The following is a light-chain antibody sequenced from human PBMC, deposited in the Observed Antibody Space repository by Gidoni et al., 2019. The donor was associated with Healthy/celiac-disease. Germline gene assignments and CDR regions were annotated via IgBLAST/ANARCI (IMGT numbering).Light chain of an antibody. CDR2: AAS. CDR3: QQSNSTPCS. V-gene: IGKV1-39*01. CDR1: QSISSS. Sequence: DIQTSQSPSSLSAAVGDRVTSTCRASQSISSSETWHQQNTGKAPKLLIYAASSLQCGVPSRCSGSGSGTDFTLTISRLHPEDFVNYYCQQSNSTPCSFGQXTKLEIK. J-gene: IGKJ2*04.